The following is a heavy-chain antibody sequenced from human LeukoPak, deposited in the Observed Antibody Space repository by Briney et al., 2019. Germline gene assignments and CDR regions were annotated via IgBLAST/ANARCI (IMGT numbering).Heavy chain of an antibody. D-gene: IGHD1-26*01. CDR1: GFTFSSYE. Sequence: GGSLRLSCAASGFTFSSYEMNWVRQAPGKGLEWVANIKEDGSEQRYVDSVKGRFTISRDNAKNSLFLQMTSLRAEDTAVYYCARGGSHGYWGQGTLVTVSS. CDR3: ARGGSHGY. V-gene: IGHV3-7*01. CDR2: IKEDGSEQ. J-gene: IGHJ4*02.